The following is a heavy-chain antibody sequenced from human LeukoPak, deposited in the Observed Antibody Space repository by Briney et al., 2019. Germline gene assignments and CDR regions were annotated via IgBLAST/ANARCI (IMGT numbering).Heavy chain of an antibody. Sequence: SETLSLTCSVSGGSISSDYWAWLRQPPGKGLDCIGYMYCTGTTNYYPSLKSRVTISLATSKKQFSLKLSSVTAADTAVYYCARHGGSGTYYSWFDPWGQGTLVTVSS. CDR1: GGSISSDY. V-gene: IGHV4-59*08. CDR3: ARHGGSGTYYSWFDP. J-gene: IGHJ5*02. D-gene: IGHD3-10*01. CDR2: MYCTGTT.